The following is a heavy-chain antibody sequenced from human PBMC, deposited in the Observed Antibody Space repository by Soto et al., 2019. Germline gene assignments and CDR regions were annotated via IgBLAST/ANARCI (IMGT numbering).Heavy chain of an antibody. Sequence: QVYLVQSGAEVKKPGASVKVSCQASGDTLSGYHIHWVRQAPGQGLEWMGWINPNSGGTKCSQKFQAWATMTRDTSSSTVYMELSRLRSDDTAVYYCAITSAGYYYGMAVWGQGTTVTVSS. V-gene: IGHV1-2*04. J-gene: IGHJ6*02. CDR2: INPNSGGT. CDR1: GDTLSGYH. D-gene: IGHD3-16*01. CDR3: AITSAGYYYGMAV.